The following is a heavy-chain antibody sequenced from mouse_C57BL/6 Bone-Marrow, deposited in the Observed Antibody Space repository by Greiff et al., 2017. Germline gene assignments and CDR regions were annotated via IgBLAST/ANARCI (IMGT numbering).Heavy chain of an antibody. D-gene: IGHD1-1*01. CDR1: GFTFSSYA. CDR2: ISDGGSYT. Sequence: EVMLVESGGGLVKPGGSLKLSCAASGFTFSSYAMSWVRQTPEKRLEWVATISDGGSYTYYPDNVKGRFIISRDNAKNNLYLQMNLLKSEDTAMYYCTRTVEATDCVDYWGQGTTLTVTS. CDR3: TRTVEATDCVDY. J-gene: IGHJ2*01. V-gene: IGHV5-4*03.